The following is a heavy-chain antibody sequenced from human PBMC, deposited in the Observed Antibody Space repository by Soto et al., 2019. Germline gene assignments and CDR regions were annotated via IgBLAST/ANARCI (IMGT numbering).Heavy chain of an antibody. CDR1: GGSFSTYG. D-gene: IGHD4-17*01. CDR2: IIPKFGTT. V-gene: IGHV1-69*13. CDR3: ARELDPYYGGNSLSLDY. J-gene: IGHJ4*02. Sequence: QVQLVQSGAEVKKPGSSVKVSCKASGGSFSTYGINWVRLAPGQGLEWMGGIIPKFGTTNYAQKFQGRVTIIADESTNTAYMELNYLRSEDTAVYFCARELDPYYGGNSLSLDYWGQGTLVTVSS.